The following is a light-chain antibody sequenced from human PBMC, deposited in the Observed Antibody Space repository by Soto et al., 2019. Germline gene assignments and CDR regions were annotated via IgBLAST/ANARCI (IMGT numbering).Light chain of an antibody. V-gene: IGLV2-8*01. Sequence: QSALTQPPSASGSLGQSVTISCTGTSSDVGGYNYVSWHQQHPGKAPKVMIYDVTKRPPGVPDRFSGSKSGNTASLTVSGFQAEYEYEYYCSSFAGGGNPVLLGGGTKLTVL. CDR1: SSDVGGYNY. CDR3: SSFAGGGNPVL. J-gene: IGLJ2*01. CDR2: DVT.